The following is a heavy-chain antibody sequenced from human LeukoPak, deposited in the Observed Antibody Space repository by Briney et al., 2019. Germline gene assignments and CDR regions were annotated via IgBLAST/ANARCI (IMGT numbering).Heavy chain of an antibody. V-gene: IGHV3-72*01. J-gene: IGHJ4*02. D-gene: IGHD1-14*01. Sequence: PGGSLRLSCAASGFTFSDHYMDWVRQAPGNGLEWVGRTRDKANKYTTEYAASVKGRFTISRDDSKNSLYLEMNSLKTEDTAVYYCARPLRNSGYFGDWGQGTLVSVSS. CDR2: TRDKANKYTT. CDR3: ARPLRNSGYFGD. CDR1: GFTFSDHY.